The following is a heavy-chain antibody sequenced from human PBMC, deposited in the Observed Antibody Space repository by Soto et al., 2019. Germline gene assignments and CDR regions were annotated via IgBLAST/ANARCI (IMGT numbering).Heavy chain of an antibody. CDR3: ARGESVGIQGWPPRFRYVAH. CDR1: GFILSNYA. J-gene: IGHJ4*02. D-gene: IGHD5-18*01. V-gene: IGHV3-30*04. CDR2: LSYDGKNE. Sequence: QVQLVESGGGVVQPGRSLRLSCAASGFILSNYAMHWVRQSPGKGLEWVAVLSYDGKNEYYADSVKGRFTISRDNSKNSVYLQMTRLRVEHTAVHYCARGESVGIQGWPPRFRYVAHWGQGTLVTVSS.